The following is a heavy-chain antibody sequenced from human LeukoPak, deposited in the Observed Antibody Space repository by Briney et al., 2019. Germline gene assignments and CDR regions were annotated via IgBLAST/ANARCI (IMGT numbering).Heavy chain of an antibody. Sequence: SVKVSCKASGGTFASYAISWIRQAPGQGLEWMGGIIPVYGTGTYAQNFQGRVTITADESTAYMELSSLRSEDTAVYYCATDGRVFEYYYDSSDYFTFFDYWGQGTLVTVSS. CDR1: GGTFASYA. CDR3: ATDGRVFEYYYDSSDYFTFFDY. V-gene: IGHV1-69*01. J-gene: IGHJ4*02. D-gene: IGHD3-22*01. CDR2: IIPVYGTG.